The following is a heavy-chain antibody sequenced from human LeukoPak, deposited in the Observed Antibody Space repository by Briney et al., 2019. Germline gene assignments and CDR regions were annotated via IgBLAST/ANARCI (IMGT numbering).Heavy chain of an antibody. D-gene: IGHD3-10*01. CDR2: IIPILGIA. CDR1: GGTFSSYA. V-gene: IGHV1-69*04. J-gene: IGHJ6*02. CDR3: ARGYYGSGSYSFDYYYGMDV. Sequence: SVKVSCKASGGTFSSYAISWVRQAPGQGLEWMGRIIPILGIANCAQKFQGRVTITADKSTSTAYMELSSLRSEDTAVYYCARGYYGSGSYSFDYYYGMDVWGQGTTVTVSS.